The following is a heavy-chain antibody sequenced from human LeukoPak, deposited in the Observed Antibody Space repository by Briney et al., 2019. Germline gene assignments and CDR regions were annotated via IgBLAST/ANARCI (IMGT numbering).Heavy chain of an antibody. CDR1: GFTFSSYA. CDR2: ISGSGGST. CDR3: AKDQSIGYEIDY. D-gene: IGHD5-18*01. Sequence: GGSLRLSCAASGFTFSSYAMSWVRQAPGKGLEWVSAISGSGGSTNYADSVKGRFTISRDNSKNTLYLQMNSLRAEDTAVYYCAKDQSIGYEIDYWGQGTLVTVSS. V-gene: IGHV3-23*01. J-gene: IGHJ4*02.